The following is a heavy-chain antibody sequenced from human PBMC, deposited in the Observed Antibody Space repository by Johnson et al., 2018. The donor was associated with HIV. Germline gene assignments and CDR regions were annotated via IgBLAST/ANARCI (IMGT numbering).Heavy chain of an antibody. CDR3: ARGSEDAFDI. CDR1: GFTFSSYV. Sequence: QVQLVESGGGVVRPGGSLRLSCAASGFTFSSYVMHWVRQAPGKGLEWVALISYDGSNKYYADSVKGRFTISRDNSKNTLYLQMNSLRAEDTAVYYCARGSEDAFDIWGQGTMVTVSS. CDR2: ISYDGSNK. D-gene: IGHD1-26*01. J-gene: IGHJ3*02. V-gene: IGHV3-30*04.